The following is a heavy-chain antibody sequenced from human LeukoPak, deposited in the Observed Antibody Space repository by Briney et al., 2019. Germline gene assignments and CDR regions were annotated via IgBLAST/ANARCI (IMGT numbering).Heavy chain of an antibody. V-gene: IGHV3-11*05. Sequence: GGSLRLSCAASGFSFSDYQMSWVRQAPGKGLEWISYMTASGRFTNYADSVKGRFTISRDNAKNSVVLQMNSLRAEDTAVYYCTRERRGSYYAFEFWGQGTLV. CDR3: TRERRGSYYAFEF. D-gene: IGHD1-26*01. CDR1: GFSFSDYQ. CDR2: MTASGRFT. J-gene: IGHJ4*02.